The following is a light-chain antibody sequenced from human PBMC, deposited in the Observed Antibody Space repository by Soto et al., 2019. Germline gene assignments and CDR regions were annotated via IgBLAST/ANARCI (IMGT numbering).Light chain of an antibody. CDR2: WAS. V-gene: IGKV4-1*01. CDR3: QQYYSTPLT. CDR1: QSILYSSNNKNY. J-gene: IGKJ4*01. Sequence: DIVMTQSPDSLAVSLGERATINCKSSQSILYSSNNKNYLAWHQQKPGQPPKLLIYWASTRESGVPDRFSGSGSGTDFTLPISSLQAEDVAVYYCQQYYSTPLTFGGGTKVEIK.